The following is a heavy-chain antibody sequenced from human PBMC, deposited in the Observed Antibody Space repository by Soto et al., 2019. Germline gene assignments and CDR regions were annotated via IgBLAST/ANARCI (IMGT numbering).Heavy chain of an antibody. CDR1: GFTFSNYA. D-gene: IGHD6-19*01. CDR3: TKNALQGAVAGPNWFDP. CDR2: ISGSGGST. J-gene: IGHJ5*02. V-gene: IGHV3-23*01. Sequence: EVQLLESGGGLVEPGGSLRLSCAASGFTFSNYAMNWVRQAPGKGLEWVSAISGSGGSTYSADSVKGRFTISRDNAKNTLYVQTNSRRAEDTAVYYCTKNALQGAVAGPNWFDPWGQGTLVTVSS.